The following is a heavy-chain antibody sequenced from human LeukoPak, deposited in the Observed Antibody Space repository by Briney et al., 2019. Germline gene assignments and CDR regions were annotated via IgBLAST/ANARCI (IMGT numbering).Heavy chain of an antibody. J-gene: IGHJ4*02. Sequence: ASVKVSCKASGYTFTSYGISWVRLAPGQGLEWMGWISAYNGNTNYAQKLQGRVTMTTDTSTSTAYMELRSLRSDDTAVYYCARVLGPTTVTTFGPLRPFDYWGQGTLVTVSS. D-gene: IGHD4-17*01. V-gene: IGHV1-18*04. CDR1: GYTFTSYG. CDR2: ISAYNGNT. CDR3: ARVLGPTTVTTFGPLRPFDY.